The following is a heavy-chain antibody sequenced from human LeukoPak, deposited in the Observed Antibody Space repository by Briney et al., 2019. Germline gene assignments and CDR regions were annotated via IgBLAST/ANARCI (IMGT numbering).Heavy chain of an antibody. CDR3: ASIPYYDFWSGYYAPSYFDY. CDR1: GGSFSGYY. D-gene: IGHD3-3*01. V-gene: IGHV4-34*01. J-gene: IGHJ4*02. CDR2: INHSGST. Sequence: SETLSLTCAVYGGSFSGYYWSWIRQPPGKGLEWIGEINHSGSTNYNPSLKSRVTISVDTSKNQFSLKLSSVTAADTAVYYCASIPYYDFWSGYYAPSYFDYWGQGTLVTVSS.